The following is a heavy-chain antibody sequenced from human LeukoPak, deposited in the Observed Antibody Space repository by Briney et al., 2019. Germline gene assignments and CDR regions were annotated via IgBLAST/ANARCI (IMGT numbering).Heavy chain of an antibody. Sequence: SQTLSLTCTVSGGSISSGGYYWSWIRQHPGKGLEWIGFIYYSGSTYYNPSLKSRVTFSVDTSKNQFSLKLSSVNAADTAVYYCARAVYDHTWGSYRFDYWGQGTLVTVSS. J-gene: IGHJ4*02. CDR3: ARAVYDHTWGSYRFDY. D-gene: IGHD3-16*02. CDR2: IYYSGST. V-gene: IGHV4-31*03. CDR1: GGSISSGGYY.